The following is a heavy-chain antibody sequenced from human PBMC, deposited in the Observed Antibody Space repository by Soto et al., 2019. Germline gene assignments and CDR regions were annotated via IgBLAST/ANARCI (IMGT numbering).Heavy chain of an antibody. D-gene: IGHD2-15*01. V-gene: IGHV4-59*01. CDR2: IYYSGST. J-gene: IGHJ6*03. Sequence: QVQLQESGPGLVKPSETLSLTCTVSGGSISSYYWSWIRQPPGKGLEWSGYIYYSGSTNYNPSLKSRVTISVDTSKNQFSLKLSSVTAADTAVYYCARVVAAPPTFYYYYMDVWGKGTTVTVSS. CDR1: GGSISSYY. CDR3: ARVVAAPPTFYYYYMDV.